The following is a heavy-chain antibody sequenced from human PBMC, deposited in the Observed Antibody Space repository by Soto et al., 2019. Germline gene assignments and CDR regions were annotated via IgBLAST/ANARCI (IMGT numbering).Heavy chain of an antibody. D-gene: IGHD1-1*01. CDR1: GFTFNTYA. Sequence: QVQLVESGGGVVQPGRSLRLSCAASGFTFNTYAMHCVRQAPGKGLEWVAIIWYDGGNEDYADSVKGRFTISRDNSKNTLYLQMNSLRADDTAVYYCARDTGRYFDYWGQGTLVTVSS. CDR3: ARDTGRYFDY. V-gene: IGHV3-33*01. J-gene: IGHJ4*02. CDR2: IWYDGGNE.